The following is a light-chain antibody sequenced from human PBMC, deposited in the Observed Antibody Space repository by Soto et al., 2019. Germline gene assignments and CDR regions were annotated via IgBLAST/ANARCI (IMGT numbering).Light chain of an antibody. CDR2: GVS. Sequence: EIVMTQSPATLSVSPGETATLSCRASQSVAGNLAWYQQKPGQPPRLLIYGVSTRATGVPARFSGSGSETDFSLTISSLQIEDFALYYCQQSNNWPPLTFGGGTKVDMK. J-gene: IGKJ4*01. V-gene: IGKV3-15*01. CDR1: QSVAGN. CDR3: QQSNNWPPLT.